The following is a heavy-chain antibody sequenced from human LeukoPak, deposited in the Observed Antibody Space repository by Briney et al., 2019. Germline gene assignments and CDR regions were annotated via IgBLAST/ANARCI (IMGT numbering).Heavy chain of an antibody. V-gene: IGHV3-21*01. CDR3: ARADYDSSGYYRAVGDYFDY. D-gene: IGHD3-22*01. J-gene: IGHJ4*02. CDR2: ISSSSSYI. Sequence: GGSLRLSCAASGFTFSSYSMNWVRQAPGKGLEWVSSISSSSSYIYYADSAKGRFTISRDNAKNSLYLQMNSLRAEDTAVYYWARADYDSSGYYRAVGDYFDYWGQGTLVTVSS. CDR1: GFTFSSYS.